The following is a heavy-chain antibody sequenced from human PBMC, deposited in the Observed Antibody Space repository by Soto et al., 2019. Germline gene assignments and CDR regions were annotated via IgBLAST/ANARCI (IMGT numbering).Heavy chain of an antibody. CDR2: IIPYNDNT. J-gene: IGHJ6*02. CDR3: ATEPYSHDYGMDV. CDR1: GYIFSDYG. Sequence: ASVKVSCKASGYIFSDYGINWVRLAPGQGLEWMGWIIPYNDNTKYAENFQGRVTLTTDTSTNTVYMEMRNLTPDDTGVYFCATEPYSHDYGMDVWGQGTSVTSP. V-gene: IGHV1-18*01. D-gene: IGHD2-21*01.